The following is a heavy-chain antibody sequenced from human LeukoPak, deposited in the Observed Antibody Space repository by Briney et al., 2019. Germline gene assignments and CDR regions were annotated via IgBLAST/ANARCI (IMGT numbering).Heavy chain of an antibody. CDR1: GGSFSGYY. V-gene: IGHV4-59*01. CDR3: ARPYYYDSSAPFDI. J-gene: IGHJ3*02. D-gene: IGHD3-22*01. Sequence: SETLSLTCAVYGGSFSGYYWSWIRQPPGKGLEWIGYIYYSGSTNYNPSLKSRVTISVDTSKNQFSLKLSSVTAADTAVYYCARPYYYDSSAPFDIWGQGTMVTVSS. CDR2: IYYSGST.